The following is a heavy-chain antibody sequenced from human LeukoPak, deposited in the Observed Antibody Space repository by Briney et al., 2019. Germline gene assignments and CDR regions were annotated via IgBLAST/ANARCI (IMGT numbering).Heavy chain of an antibody. Sequence: GGSLRLSCAASGFSFSDYYMTWIRQAPGKGLDWVSYITSTGSTIYYADSVKGRFTISRDNAKNSLYLQMNSLRAEDTAVYYCAKVGTMIVVVSNFDYWGQGTLVTVSS. D-gene: IGHD3-22*01. V-gene: IGHV3-11*01. CDR2: ITSTGSTI. CDR1: GFSFSDYY. CDR3: AKVGTMIVVVSNFDY. J-gene: IGHJ4*02.